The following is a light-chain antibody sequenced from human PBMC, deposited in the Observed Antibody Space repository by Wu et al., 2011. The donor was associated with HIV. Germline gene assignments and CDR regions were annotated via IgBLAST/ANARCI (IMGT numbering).Light chain of an antibody. CDR3: QQYGISTQVT. CDR1: QSVTNSY. V-gene: IGKV3-20*01. Sequence: EIVLTQSPGTLSLSPGERATLSCRASQSVTNSYLAWYQQKPGQAPRLLMYDASNRATGIPVRFSGSGSGTDFTLTINRLEPEDFAVYYCQQYGISTQVTFGGGTKVEIK. J-gene: IGKJ4*01. CDR2: DAS.